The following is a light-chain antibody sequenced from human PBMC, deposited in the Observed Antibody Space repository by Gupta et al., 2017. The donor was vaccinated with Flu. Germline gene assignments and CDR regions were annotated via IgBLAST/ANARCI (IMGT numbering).Light chain of an antibody. CDR2: WAS. CDR1: QNLLYSSNSRRY. J-gene: IGKJ4*01. Sequence: RSSQNLLYSSNSRRYLAWYQQKPGQPPKLLIYWASTRESGVPDRFSGSGSGTDFTLTINNLQAEDVAVYYCQQYYATLALTFGGGTKVEIK. V-gene: IGKV4-1*01. CDR3: QQYYATLALT.